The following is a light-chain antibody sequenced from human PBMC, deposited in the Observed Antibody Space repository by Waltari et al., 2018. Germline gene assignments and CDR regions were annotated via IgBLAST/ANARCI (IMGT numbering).Light chain of an antibody. CDR2: AVS. J-gene: IGLJ2*01. Sequence: QSALTQPASVSGSPGQSITISCTGTSGDVGAYNYVSLYQQHPGKAPKLMIFAVSTRPSGVSNRVYGSEAGSTASLAISWHHAEDEADYYCSSYISSSTLQLFGGGTSLTGL. CDR3: SSYISSSTLQL. V-gene: IGLV2-14*03. CDR1: SGDVGAYNY.